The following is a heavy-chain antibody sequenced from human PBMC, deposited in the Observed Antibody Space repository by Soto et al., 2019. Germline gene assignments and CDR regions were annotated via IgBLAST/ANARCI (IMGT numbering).Heavy chain of an antibody. J-gene: IGHJ6*02. Sequence: SETLSLTCTVSGGSISSGGYYWSWIRQHPGKGLEWIGYIYYSGSTYYNPSLKSRVTISVDTSKNQFSLKLSSVTAADTAVYYCARDRVSYYDFWSGYSSQGDYYYGMDVWGQGTTLTVS. CDR1: GGSISSGGYY. V-gene: IGHV4-31*03. CDR2: IYYSGST. D-gene: IGHD3-3*01. CDR3: ARDRVSYYDFWSGYSSQGDYYYGMDV.